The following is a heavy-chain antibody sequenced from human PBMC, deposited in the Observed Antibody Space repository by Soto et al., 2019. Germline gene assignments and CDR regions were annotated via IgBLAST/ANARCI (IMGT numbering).Heavy chain of an antibody. J-gene: IGHJ3*02. CDR1: GLTVSDTF. CDR2: IYSGITT. V-gene: IGHV3-53*01. D-gene: IGHD6-6*01. CDR3: ARIQLGSDAFDI. Sequence: GGSLRLSCAASGLTVSDTFMSWVRQAPGKGLEWVSIIYSGITTHYADSVKGRFTISRDNAKNSLYLQMNSLRAEDTAVYYCARIQLGSDAFDIWGQGTMVTVSS.